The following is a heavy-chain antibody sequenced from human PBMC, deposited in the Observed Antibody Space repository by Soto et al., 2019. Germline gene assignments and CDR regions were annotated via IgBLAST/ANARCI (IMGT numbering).Heavy chain of an antibody. V-gene: IGHV1-18*01. Sequence: QVHLVQSGAEVEKPGASVKVSCKASGYTFTDYGISWVRQAPGQGLQWMGWNTAFNGNTKYAHQFQGRVTMTTDTSTSTAYMELRSLESDDTAVYYCARISQSDFWSGYYYFFDYWGQGTLVTVSS. J-gene: IGHJ4*02. D-gene: IGHD3-3*01. CDR3: ARISQSDFWSGYYYFFDY. CDR2: NTAFNGNT. CDR1: GYTFTDYG.